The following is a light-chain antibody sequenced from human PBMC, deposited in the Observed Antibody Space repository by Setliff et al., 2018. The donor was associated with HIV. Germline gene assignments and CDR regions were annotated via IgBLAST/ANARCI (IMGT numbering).Light chain of an antibody. V-gene: IGLV2-23*02. CDR3: CSYAGSDIFVV. CDR1: TSDIGTYNR. CDR2: EVS. J-gene: IGLJ1*01. Sequence: QSALAQPPSVSGSPGQSIIISCTGTTSDIGTYNRVSWYQQHPGTAPKLLIYEVSKRPSGVSNRFSGSKSGNTASLAISGLQADDEADYYCCSYAGSDIFVVFGTGTK.